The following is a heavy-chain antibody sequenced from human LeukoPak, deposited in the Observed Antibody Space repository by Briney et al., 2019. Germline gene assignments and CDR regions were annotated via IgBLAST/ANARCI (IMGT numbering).Heavy chain of an antibody. CDR3: ARDSSIQSLDP. V-gene: IGHV3-21*01. CDR1: GFTFSTYS. Sequence: GGSLRLSCAASGFTFSTYSMNWVRQAPGKGLEWVSSITSSSTYIYYADSVKGRFAISRDNAKNSLYLQMNSLRAEGTAVYYCARDSSIQSLDPWGQGTLVTVSS. CDR2: ITSSSTYI. J-gene: IGHJ5*02. D-gene: IGHD2-2*01.